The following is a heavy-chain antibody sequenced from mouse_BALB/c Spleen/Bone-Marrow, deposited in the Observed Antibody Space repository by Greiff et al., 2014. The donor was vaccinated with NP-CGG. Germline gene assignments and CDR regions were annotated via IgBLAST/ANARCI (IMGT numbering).Heavy chain of an antibody. Sequence: VQLKQSGPDLVKPSQSLSLTCTVTGYSITSGYTWHWIRQFPGNTLEWMGYIHYSGTTNYNPSLKSRISITRDTSTNQFFLQLNSVTTEDTATYYCAITTVVNAMDYWGQGTSVTVSS. V-gene: IGHV3-1*02. CDR1: GYSITSGYT. J-gene: IGHJ4*01. CDR2: IHYSGTT. CDR3: AITTVVNAMDY. D-gene: IGHD1-1*01.